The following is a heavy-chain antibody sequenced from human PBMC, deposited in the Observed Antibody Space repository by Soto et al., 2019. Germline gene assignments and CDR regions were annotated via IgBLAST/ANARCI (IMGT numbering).Heavy chain of an antibody. CDR2: ISAHHGDT. CDR1: GYTFTSYG. CDR3: ARDTMVTSNWFDT. D-gene: IGHD4-17*01. V-gene: IGHV1-18*01. Sequence: QVRSVQSGSEVKKPGASVKVSCKASGYTFTSYGFSWVRQAPGQGLEWVGWISAHHGDTNYAQKFQGRVTMTTDTSTSTAYMELRSLRSDDTAVYYCARDTMVTSNWFDTWGQGTLVTVSS. J-gene: IGHJ5*02.